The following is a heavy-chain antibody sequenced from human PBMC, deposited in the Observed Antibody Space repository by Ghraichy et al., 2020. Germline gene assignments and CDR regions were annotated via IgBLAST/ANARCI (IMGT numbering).Heavy chain of an antibody. CDR1: GGSISSGTYY. V-gene: IGHV4-31*03. CDR3: ARAVEGYCSGGSCYSIWFDP. Sequence: SETLSLTCTVSGGSISSGTYYWSWIRQHPGKGLEWIGYIYYSGSTYYNPSLKSRVTISVDTSKNQFSLNLSSVTAADMAVYYCARAVEGYCSGGSCYSIWFDPWGQGTLVTVSS. CDR2: IYYSGST. D-gene: IGHD2-15*01. J-gene: IGHJ5*02.